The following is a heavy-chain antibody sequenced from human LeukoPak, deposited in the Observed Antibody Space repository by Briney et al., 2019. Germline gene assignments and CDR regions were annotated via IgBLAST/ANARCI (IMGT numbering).Heavy chain of an antibody. CDR1: GFTFDDYA. CDR3: AKAPSGGTAAGTAQDYFDY. D-gene: IGHD6-13*01. CDR2: ISWNSGSI. Sequence: PGGSLRLSCAASGFTFDDYAMHWVRQAPGKGLEWVSGISWNSGSIGYADSVKGRFTISRDNAKNSLYLQMNSLRAEDTALYYCAKAPSGGTAAGTAQDYFDYWGQGTLVTVSS. V-gene: IGHV3-9*01. J-gene: IGHJ4*02.